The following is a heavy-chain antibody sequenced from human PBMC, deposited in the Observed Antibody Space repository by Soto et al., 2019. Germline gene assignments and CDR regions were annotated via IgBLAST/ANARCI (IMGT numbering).Heavy chain of an antibody. J-gene: IGHJ6*02. CDR2: IGTSSSYI. D-gene: IGHD2-21*02. CDR1: VFTCGTYP. CDR3: ARVMCGDCSTYYYYSMDV. V-gene: IGHV3-21*01. Sequence: GPLRLSCAASVFTCGTYPMTWVRQAPGKGLEWVSSIGTSSSYIYYADSVRGRFTISRDNAKDSLYLQMSSLRAEDTAVYYCARVMCGDCSTYYYYSMDVWGQGTTVTVSS.